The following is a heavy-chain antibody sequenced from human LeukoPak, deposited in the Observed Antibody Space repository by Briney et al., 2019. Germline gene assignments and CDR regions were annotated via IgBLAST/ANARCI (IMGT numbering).Heavy chain of an antibody. V-gene: IGHV3-23*01. CDR2: ISGSVGST. D-gene: IGHD5-18*01. CDR3: ATGGDRQWILDY. Sequence: PGGSLRLSCAASGFTFSTYAMTWVRQAPGKGLEWVSAISGSVGSTYYADSVKGRFTISRDNSKNTLYLQMNSLRAEDTAVYYCATGGDRQWILDYWGQGTLVTVSS. J-gene: IGHJ4*02. CDR1: GFTFSTYA.